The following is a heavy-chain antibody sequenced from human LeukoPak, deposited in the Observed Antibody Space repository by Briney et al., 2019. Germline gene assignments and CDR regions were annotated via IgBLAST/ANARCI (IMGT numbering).Heavy chain of an antibody. CDR1: GGSISSYY. CDR3: ARDEAYYDSSGYYYALPYCYYYMDV. Sequence: SETLSLTCTVSGGSISSYYWSWIRRPAGKGLEWIGRIYTSGSTNYNPSLKSRVTMSVDTSTNQFSLKLSSVTAADTAVYYCARDEAYYDSSGYYYALPYCYYYMDVWGKGTTVTVSS. D-gene: IGHD3-22*01. J-gene: IGHJ6*03. V-gene: IGHV4-4*07. CDR2: IYTSGST.